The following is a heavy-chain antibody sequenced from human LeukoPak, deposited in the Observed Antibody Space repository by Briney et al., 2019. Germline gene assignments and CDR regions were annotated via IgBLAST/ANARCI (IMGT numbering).Heavy chain of an antibody. CDR3: ARHHPKQLAYCGGDCYPIMD. CDR2: INPNSGGT. CDR1: ADTFTGYY. Sequence: ASVKVSCKASADTFTGYYMHWVRQAPGQGLEWMGWINPNSGGTNYAQKFQGRVTMTRDTSISTAYMELSRLRSDDTAVYYCARHHPKQLAYCGGDCYPIMDWGQGTLVTVSS. D-gene: IGHD2-21*01. V-gene: IGHV1-2*02. J-gene: IGHJ4*02.